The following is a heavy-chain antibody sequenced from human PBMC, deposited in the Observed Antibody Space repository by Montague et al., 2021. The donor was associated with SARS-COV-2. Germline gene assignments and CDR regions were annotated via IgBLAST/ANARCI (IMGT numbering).Heavy chain of an antibody. D-gene: IGHD3-16*01. V-gene: IGHV3-48*03. J-gene: IGHJ4*02. CDR3: ASDFGGTRLHFDY. Sequence: SLRLSCAASGFTFSSFEMNWVRQAPGKGLEWVSYISSSGSTIYYADSVRGRFTISRDNAKNSLYLQMNSLRAEDTAVYYCASDFGGTRLHFDYWGQGTLVTVSS. CDR2: ISSSGSTI. CDR1: GFTFSSFE.